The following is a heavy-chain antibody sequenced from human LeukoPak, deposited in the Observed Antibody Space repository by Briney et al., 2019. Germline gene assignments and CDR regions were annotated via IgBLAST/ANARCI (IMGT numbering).Heavy chain of an antibody. J-gene: IGHJ3*02. V-gene: IGHV4-34*01. Sequence: PSETLSLTCAVYGGSFSGYYWSWIRQPPGKGLEWIGEINHSGSANYNPSLKSRVTISVDTSKNQFSLKLSSVTAADTAVYYCARQRRNRITIFGVVPDAFDIWGQGTMVPVSS. CDR1: GGSFSGYY. D-gene: IGHD3-3*01. CDR3: ARQRRNRITIFGVVPDAFDI. CDR2: INHSGSA.